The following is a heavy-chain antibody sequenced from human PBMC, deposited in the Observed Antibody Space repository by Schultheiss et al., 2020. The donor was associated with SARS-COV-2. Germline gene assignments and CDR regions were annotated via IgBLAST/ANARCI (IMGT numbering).Heavy chain of an antibody. V-gene: IGHV3-21*01. D-gene: IGHD2-2*01. CDR2: IGYSSTNT. CDR3: ARIGYCSSTSCPFFDY. Sequence: GGSLRLSCAASGFIFSTYGMSWVRQAPGKGLECVSRIGYSSTNTYYADSVKGRFTISRDNAKNSLYLQMNSLRAEDTAVYYCARIGYCSSTSCPFFDYWGQGTLVTVSS. CDR1: GFIFSTYG. J-gene: IGHJ4*02.